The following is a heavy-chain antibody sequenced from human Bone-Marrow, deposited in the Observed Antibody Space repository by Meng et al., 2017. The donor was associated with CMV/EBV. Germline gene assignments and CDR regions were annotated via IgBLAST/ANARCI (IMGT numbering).Heavy chain of an antibody. CDR1: EGLSGSGC. CDR2: KNKSGRS. D-gene: IGHD6-19*01. V-gene: IGHV4-4*03. Sequence: PQEQSGGGVGNPGALSPTCGGAEGLSGSGCGSWIRRPPAKKLEWMREKNKSGRSNNNPPHKSRLTMTADETKNNLSLKMMSLTAAATTDYYYARGGRYALVNWGQGTLVTVSS. J-gene: IGHJ4*02. CDR3: ARGGRYALVN.